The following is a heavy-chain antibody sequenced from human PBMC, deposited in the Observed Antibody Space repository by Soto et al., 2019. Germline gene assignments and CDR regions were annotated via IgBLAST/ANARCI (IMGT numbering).Heavy chain of an antibody. J-gene: IGHJ4*02. V-gene: IGHV3-33*01. Sequence: PGGSLRLSCAASGFTFSSYGMHWVRQAPGKGLEWVAVIWYDGSNKYYADSVKGRFTISRDNSKNTLYLQMNSLRAEDTAVYYCARSDYGDTKRVFDYCGQGTLVTVSS. CDR2: IWYDGSNK. CDR3: ARSDYGDTKRVFDY. CDR1: GFTFSSYG. D-gene: IGHD4-17*01.